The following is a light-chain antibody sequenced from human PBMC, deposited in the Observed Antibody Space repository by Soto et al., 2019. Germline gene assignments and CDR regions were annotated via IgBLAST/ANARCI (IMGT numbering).Light chain of an antibody. CDR2: AAS. CDR1: QSISSN. CDR3: QQNNNWPPERT. V-gene: IGKV3-15*01. J-gene: IGKJ1*01. Sequence: EIVLTQSPATLSVSPGERVTLSCRASQSISSNLAWYQQKPGQAPRLLIYAASTRAAGLPARFSGSGSGTEFSLTSSSLRSEDFAVYYCQQNNNWPPERTFGQGTKVEIK.